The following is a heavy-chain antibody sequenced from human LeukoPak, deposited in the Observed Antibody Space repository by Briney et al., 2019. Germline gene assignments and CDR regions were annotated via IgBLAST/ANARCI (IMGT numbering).Heavy chain of an antibody. V-gene: IGHV4-34*01. CDR2: INHSGST. Sequence: SETLSLTCAVYGGSFSGYYWSWIRQPPGKGLEWIGEINHSGSTNYNPSLKSRVTISVDTSKNQFSLKLSSVTAADTAVYYCARGGLSGYYGSGRWYYGMDVWGQGTTVTVSS. CDR3: ARGGLSGYYGSGRWYYGMDV. D-gene: IGHD3-10*01. J-gene: IGHJ6*02. CDR1: GGSFSGYY.